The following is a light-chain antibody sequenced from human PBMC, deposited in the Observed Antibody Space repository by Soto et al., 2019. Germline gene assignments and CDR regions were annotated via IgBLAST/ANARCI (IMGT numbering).Light chain of an antibody. CDR2: GAS. J-gene: IGKJ5*01. CDR3: QHHGGSIT. V-gene: IGKV3-20*01. Sequence: EIVLTQPPGTLSLSPGERATLSCRASQSVSSNSLAWYLQKPGQAPRLLIYGASNRATGIADRFSGSGSGADFTLTISRLEPEDFAVYFCQHHGGSITFGQGTRLEIK. CDR1: QSVSSNS.